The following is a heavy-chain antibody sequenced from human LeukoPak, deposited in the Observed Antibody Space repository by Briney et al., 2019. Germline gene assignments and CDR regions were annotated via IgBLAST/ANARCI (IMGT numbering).Heavy chain of an antibody. J-gene: IGHJ4*02. CDR3: AGDGHTGMAVYHFDY. D-gene: IGHD5-18*01. CDR2: ISHDGSNK. V-gene: IGHV3-30*03. CDR1: GFSFSKYG. Sequence: GRSLRLSCAASGFSFSKYGMHWVHQAPGKGLEWVAVISHDGSNKYYADSVKGRFTISRDNSKNTLYLQMNSLRAEETAVYYCAGDGHTGMAVYHFDYWGQGALVTVSS.